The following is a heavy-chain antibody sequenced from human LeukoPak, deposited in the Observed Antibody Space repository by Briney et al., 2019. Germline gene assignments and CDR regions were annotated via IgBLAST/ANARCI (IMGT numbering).Heavy chain of an antibody. V-gene: IGHV3-21*01. CDR3: ARGVTIFGVVIPRWFDP. CDR1: GFTFSCYS. CDR2: ISSSSSYI. Sequence: GGSLRLSCAASGFTFSCYSMNWVRQAPGKGLEWVSSISSSSSYIYYADSVKGRFTISRDNAKNSLYLQMNSLRAEDTAVYYCARGVTIFGVVIPRWFDPWGQGTLVTVSS. D-gene: IGHD3-3*01. J-gene: IGHJ5*02.